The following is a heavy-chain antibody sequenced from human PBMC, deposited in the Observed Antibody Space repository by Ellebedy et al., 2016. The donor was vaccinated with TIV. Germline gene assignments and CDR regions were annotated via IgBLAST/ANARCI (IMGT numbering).Heavy chain of an antibody. V-gene: IGHV4-39*07. CDR2: IYYSGRS. D-gene: IGHD3-22*01. CDR3: ARVDDTSGSDAFDI. Sequence: PSETLSLTCSVSGGSISSDSHFWGWIRQPPGKGLEWIGSIYYSGRSYSNPSLASRVTISVNTSKNQFSLRLKSVTAADTAVYYCARVDDTSGSDAFDIWGQGTMVIVSS. J-gene: IGHJ3*02. CDR1: GGSISSDSHF.